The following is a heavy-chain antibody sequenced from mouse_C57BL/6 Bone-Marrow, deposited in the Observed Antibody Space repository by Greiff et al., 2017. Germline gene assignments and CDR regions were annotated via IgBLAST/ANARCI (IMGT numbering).Heavy chain of an antibody. Sequence: QVQLQQSGAELVRPGASVTLSCKASGYTFTDYAMHWVKQTPVHGLEWIGAIDPETGGTAYNQKFKGKAILTADKSSSTAYMELRSLTSEDSAVYYCTRKGIDFDYWGQGTTLTVSS. CDR2: IDPETGGT. V-gene: IGHV1-15*01. CDR3: TRKGIDFDY. CDR1: GYTFTDYA. J-gene: IGHJ2*01.